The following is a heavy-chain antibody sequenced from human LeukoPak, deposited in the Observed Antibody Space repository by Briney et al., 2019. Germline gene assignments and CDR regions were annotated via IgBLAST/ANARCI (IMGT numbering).Heavy chain of an antibody. CDR1: GFTFSTYN. CDR3: AKVRWGSDNALDS. J-gene: IGHJ4*02. D-gene: IGHD3-16*01. Sequence: PGGSLRLSCAASGFTFSTYNMNWVRQAPGKGLEWVSSISSSSSYIYYSDSVKGRFTISRDNAKNSLFLQMNSLGAEDTAVYYCAKVRWGSDNALDSWGQGTLVTASS. V-gene: IGHV3-21*01. CDR2: ISSSSSYI.